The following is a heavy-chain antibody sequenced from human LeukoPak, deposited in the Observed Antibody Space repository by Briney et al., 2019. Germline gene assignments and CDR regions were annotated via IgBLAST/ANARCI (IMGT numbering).Heavy chain of an antibody. J-gene: IGHJ4*02. CDR1: GFPLGSYT. D-gene: IGHD3-22*01. CDR2: IRSKAYGGTT. V-gene: IGHV3-49*03. CDR3: TRGSMIPDY. Sequence: GGSLRLSCAASGFPLGSYTMDWFRQAPGKGLEWVGFIRSKAYGGTTEYAASVKGRFTISRDDSKSIAYLQMNSLKTEDTAVYYCTRGSMIPDYWGQGTLVTVSS.